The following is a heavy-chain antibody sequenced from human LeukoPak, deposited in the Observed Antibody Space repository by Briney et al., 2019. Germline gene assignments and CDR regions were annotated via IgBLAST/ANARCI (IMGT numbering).Heavy chain of an antibody. V-gene: IGHV3-23*01. CDR3: ATTPREYSSSWYYFDY. CDR2: ISGSGGST. Sequence: GGSLRLSCAASGFTFSSYGMSWVRQAPGKGLEWVSAISGSGGSTYYADSVKGRFTISRDNSKNTLYLQMNSLRAEDTAVYYCATTPREYSSSWYYFDYWGQGTLVTVSS. D-gene: IGHD6-13*01. CDR1: GFTFSSYG. J-gene: IGHJ4*02.